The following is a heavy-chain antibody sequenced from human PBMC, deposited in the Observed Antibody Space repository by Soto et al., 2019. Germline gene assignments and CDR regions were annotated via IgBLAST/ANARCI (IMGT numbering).Heavy chain of an antibody. D-gene: IGHD3-10*01. CDR1: GFTFSSYA. J-gene: IGHJ4*02. Sequence: GGSLRLSCAASGFTFSSYAMSWVRQAPGKGLEWVSAISGSGGSTYYADSVKGWFTISRDNSKNTLYLQMNSLRAEDTAVYYCAKAPYGSGSYMYFDYWGQGTQVTVSS. CDR2: ISGSGGST. CDR3: AKAPYGSGSYMYFDY. V-gene: IGHV3-23*01.